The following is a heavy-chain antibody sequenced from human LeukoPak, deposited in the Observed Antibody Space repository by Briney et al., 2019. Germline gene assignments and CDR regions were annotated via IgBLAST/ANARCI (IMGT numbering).Heavy chain of an antibody. J-gene: IGHJ6*03. Sequence: GGSLRLSCAASGFTFSSYGMHWVRQAPGEGLEWVAFIRYDGSIKYYADSVKGRFTISRDNSKNTLYLQMNSLRAEDTAVYYCAKIYCSSTSCYWDYYYMDVWGKGTTVTVSS. CDR1: GFTFSSYG. D-gene: IGHD2-2*01. CDR2: IRYDGSIK. V-gene: IGHV3-30*02. CDR3: AKIYCSSTSCYWDYYYMDV.